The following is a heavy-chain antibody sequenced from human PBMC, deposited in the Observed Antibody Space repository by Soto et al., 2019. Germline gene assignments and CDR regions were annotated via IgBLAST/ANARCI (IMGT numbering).Heavy chain of an antibody. V-gene: IGHV4-59*01. CDR1: GGSISGYY. J-gene: IGHJ6*02. Sequence: SETLSLTCTVSGGSISGYYWSWIRQPPGKGLEWIGYIYYSGGTNYNPSLKSRVTISVDTSKNQFSLKLSSVTAADTAVYYCARAVSYGGYYYYGMDVWGQGTTVTVSS. CDR3: ARAVSYGGYYYYGMDV. D-gene: IGHD1-26*01. CDR2: IYYSGGT.